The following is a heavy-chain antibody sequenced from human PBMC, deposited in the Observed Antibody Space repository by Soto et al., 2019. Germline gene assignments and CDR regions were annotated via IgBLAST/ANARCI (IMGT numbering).Heavy chain of an antibody. J-gene: IGHJ6*02. CDR2: INAGNGNT. CDR1: GYTFTSYA. CDR3: ARRDIVVVPAAPPARGYYYGMDV. D-gene: IGHD2-2*01. V-gene: IGHV1-3*01. Sequence: ASVKVSCKASGYTFTSYAMHWVRQAPGQRLEWMGWINAGNGNTKYSQKFQGRVTITRDTSASTAYMELSSLRSEDTAVYYCARRDIVVVPAAPPARGYYYGMDVWGQGTTVTVSS.